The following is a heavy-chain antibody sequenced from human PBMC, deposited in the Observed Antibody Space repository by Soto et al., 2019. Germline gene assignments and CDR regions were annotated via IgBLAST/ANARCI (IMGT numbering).Heavy chain of an antibody. V-gene: IGHV1-69*13. CDR1: GGTFSSYA. J-gene: IGHJ6*02. D-gene: IGHD3-3*01. CDR2: IIPIFGTA. CDR3: ARYYDFWSGYYNHYYYYGMDV. Sequence: SVKVSCKASGGTFSSYAISWVRQAPGQGLEWMGGIIPIFGTANYAQKFQGRVTITADESTSTAYMELSSLRSEDTAVYYCARYYDFWSGYYNHYYYYGMDVWGQRTTVTVS.